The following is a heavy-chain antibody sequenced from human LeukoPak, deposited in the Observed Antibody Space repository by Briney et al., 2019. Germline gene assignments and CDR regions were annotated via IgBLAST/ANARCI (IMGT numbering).Heavy chain of an antibody. D-gene: IGHD1-1*01. CDR1: GFTFSSYS. Sequence: GGSLRLSCAASGFTFSSYSMNWVRQAPGKGLEWVSYISSSSSTIYYADSVKGRFTISRDNAKNSLYLQMNSLRAEDTAVYYCARAERLAYYYGMDIWGQGTTVTVSS. CDR2: ISSSSSTI. V-gene: IGHV3-48*04. J-gene: IGHJ6*02. CDR3: ARAERLAYYYGMDI.